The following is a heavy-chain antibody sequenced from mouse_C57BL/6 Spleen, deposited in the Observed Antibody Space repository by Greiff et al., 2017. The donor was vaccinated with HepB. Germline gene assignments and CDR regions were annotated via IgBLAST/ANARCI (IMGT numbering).Heavy chain of an antibody. V-gene: IGHV1-54*01. Sequence: QVQLQQSGAELVRPGTSVKVSCKASGYAFTNYLIEWVKQRPGQGLEWIGVINPGSGGTNYNEKFKGKATLTADKSSSTAYMQLSSLTSEDSAVYCCARGDYDYGWFAYWGQGTLVTVSA. CDR1: GYAFTNYL. J-gene: IGHJ3*01. CDR2: INPGSGGT. D-gene: IGHD2-4*01. CDR3: ARGDYDYGWFAY.